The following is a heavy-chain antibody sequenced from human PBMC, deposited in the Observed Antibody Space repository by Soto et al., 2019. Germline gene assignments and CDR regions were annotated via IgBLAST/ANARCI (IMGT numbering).Heavy chain of an antibody. Sequence: GGSLRLSCAASGFTFSSHSMNWVRQAPGKGLEWASSISSSSSYIYYADSVKGRFTISRDNAKNLVYLQMNSLRAEDTAVYYCARLDRGSLDYWGRGTLVTVSS. CDR2: ISSSSSYI. V-gene: IGHV3-21*01. D-gene: IGHD6-25*01. J-gene: IGHJ4*02. CDR3: ARLDRGSLDY. CDR1: GFTFSSHS.